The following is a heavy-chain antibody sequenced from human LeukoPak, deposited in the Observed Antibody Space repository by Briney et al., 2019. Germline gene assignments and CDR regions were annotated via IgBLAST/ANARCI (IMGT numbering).Heavy chain of an antibody. CDR2: IYTNGST. J-gene: IGHJ3*02. D-gene: IGHD3-16*02. CDR1: GGSISSYY. CDR3: ASYPRGVIVSADDAFDI. V-gene: IGHV4-4*07. Sequence: SETLSLTCTVSGGSISSYYWSWIRQPAGKGLEWIGRIYTNGSTNYNPSLKSRVTMSVDTSKNQFSLKLSSVTAADTAVYYCASYPRGVIVSADDAFDIWGQGTMVTVSS.